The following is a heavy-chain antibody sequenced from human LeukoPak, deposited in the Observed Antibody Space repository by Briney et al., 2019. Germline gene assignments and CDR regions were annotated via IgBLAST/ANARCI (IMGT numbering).Heavy chain of an antibody. J-gene: IGHJ4*02. D-gene: IGHD3-10*01. CDR2: INPKSGGT. V-gene: IGHV1-2*02. CDR1: GYTFTGYY. Sequence: ASVKVSCKASGYTFTGYYMHWVRQAPGQGLEWMGWINPKSGGTKYAQKFQGRVTATRDTSISTAYMELSRLRSDDTAVYYCARSPSNYYPYFFDYWGQGTLVTVSS. CDR3: ARSPSNYYPYFFDY.